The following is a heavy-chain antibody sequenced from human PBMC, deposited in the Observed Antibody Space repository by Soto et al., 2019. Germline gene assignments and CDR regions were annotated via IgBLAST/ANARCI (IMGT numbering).Heavy chain of an antibody. CDR3: ARHVGTIFGVIIINYYGLDV. CDR2: IYYSGST. V-gene: IGHV4-39*01. Sequence: KPSETLSLTCTVSGGSISSSSYSWGWIRQPPGKGLEWIGSIYYSGSTYYNPSLKSRVTISVDTSKNQFSLKLSSVTAADTAVYYCARHVGTIFGVIIINYYGLDVWGQGTTVTVSS. D-gene: IGHD3-3*01. J-gene: IGHJ6*02. CDR1: GGSISSSSYS.